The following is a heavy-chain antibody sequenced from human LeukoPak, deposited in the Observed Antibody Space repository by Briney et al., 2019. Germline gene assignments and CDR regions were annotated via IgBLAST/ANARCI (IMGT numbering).Heavy chain of an antibody. CDR1: GFTFSSYS. D-gene: IGHD2-2*01. CDR3: VRDYAG. Sequence: GGSLRLSCAASGFTFSSYSMNWVRQAPGKGPEWMANIRQDGGEKNYVDSVKGRFTISRDNAKNSLYLQMNNLRVEDTGVYYCVRDYAGWGQGTLVTVSS. V-gene: IGHV3-7*01. CDR2: IRQDGGEK. J-gene: IGHJ4*02.